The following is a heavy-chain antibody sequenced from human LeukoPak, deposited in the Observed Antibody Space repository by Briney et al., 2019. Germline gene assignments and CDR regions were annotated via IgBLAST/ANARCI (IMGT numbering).Heavy chain of an antibody. Sequence: PGGSLRLSCSASGFTFSSYTMHWVRQAPGKGLEYVSAISVNGYTTYYADSVKGRFTISRDNSKNTLYLQMSSLRVEDTAVYHCASHSSSSRSFEYWGQGILVTVSS. D-gene: IGHD6-6*01. CDR3: ASHSSSSRSFEY. V-gene: IGHV3-64D*09. CDR2: ISVNGYTT. CDR1: GFTFSSYT. J-gene: IGHJ4*02.